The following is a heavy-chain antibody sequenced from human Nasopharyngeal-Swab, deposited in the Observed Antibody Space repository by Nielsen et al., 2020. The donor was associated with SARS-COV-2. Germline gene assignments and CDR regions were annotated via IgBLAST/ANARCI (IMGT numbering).Heavy chain of an antibody. Sequence: GESLKISCAASGFTFSSYWMNWVRLTPMKRLEWVATVKQDGSAIYHVDSLKGRFTISRDNSENTVYLQMNSLRAEDTALYHCARPLSRDSTWTTEANWFDPWGQGTLVTVSS. CDR2: VKQDGSAI. J-gene: IGHJ5*02. CDR1: GFTFSSYW. D-gene: IGHD6-13*01. CDR3: ARPLSRDSTWTTEANWFDP. V-gene: IGHV3-7*05.